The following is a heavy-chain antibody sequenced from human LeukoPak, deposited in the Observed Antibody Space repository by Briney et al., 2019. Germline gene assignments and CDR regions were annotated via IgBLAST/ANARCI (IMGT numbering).Heavy chain of an antibody. Sequence: GASVKVSCKASGDTFTSYAISWVRQAPGQGLEWMGWIIPIIGKANYAQKFQGRVTITRDESTSTAYMELSSLRSEDTAVYNCASRYCGGDCYSGEFYFDYWGQRTLVTVSS. CDR2: IIPIIGKA. V-gene: IGHV1-69*05. J-gene: IGHJ4*02. CDR1: GDTFTSYA. CDR3: ASRYCGGDCYSGEFYFDY. D-gene: IGHD2-21*02.